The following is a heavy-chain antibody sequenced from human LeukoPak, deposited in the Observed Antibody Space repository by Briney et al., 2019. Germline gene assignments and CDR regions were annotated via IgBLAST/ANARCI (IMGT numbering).Heavy chain of an antibody. D-gene: IGHD6-19*01. V-gene: IGHV3-7*03. CDR3: ARSNTEGSD. Sequence: GGSLRLSCAASGSTFSDYWMSWVRQAPGKGLEWVANIKQDGSEKYYVDSVKGRFTISRDNAKNSLFLQMNSLRAEDTAMYYCARSNTEGSDWGPGTLVTVSS. J-gene: IGHJ4*02. CDR1: GSTFSDYW. CDR2: IKQDGSEK.